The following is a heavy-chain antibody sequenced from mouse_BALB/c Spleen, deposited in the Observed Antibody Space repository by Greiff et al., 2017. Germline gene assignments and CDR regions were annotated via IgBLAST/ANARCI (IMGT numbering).Heavy chain of an antibody. V-gene: IGHV5-17*02. Sequence: EVHLVESGGGLVQPGGSRKLSCAASGFTFSSFGMHWVRQAPEKGLEWVAYISSGSSTIYYADTVKGRFTISRDNPKNTLFLQMTSLRSEDTAMYYCARNYYGNYGFAYWGQGTLVTVSA. CDR1: GFTFSSFG. CDR2: ISSGSSTI. J-gene: IGHJ3*01. CDR3: ARNYYGNYGFAY. D-gene: IGHD2-1*01.